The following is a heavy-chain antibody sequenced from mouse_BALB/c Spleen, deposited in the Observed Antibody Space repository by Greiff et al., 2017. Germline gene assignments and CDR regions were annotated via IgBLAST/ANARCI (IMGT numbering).Heavy chain of an antibody. D-gene: IGHD3-3*01. J-gene: IGHJ2*01. CDR1: GYTFTSYW. CDR3: AGEQLDY. V-gene: IGHV1-7*01. Sequence: QVQLQQSGAELAKPGASVKMSCKASGYTFTSYWMHWVKQRPGQGLEWIGYINPSTGYTEYNQKFKDKATLTADKSSSTAYMQLSSLTSEDSAVYYCAGEQLDYWGQGTTLTVSS. CDR2: INPSTGYT.